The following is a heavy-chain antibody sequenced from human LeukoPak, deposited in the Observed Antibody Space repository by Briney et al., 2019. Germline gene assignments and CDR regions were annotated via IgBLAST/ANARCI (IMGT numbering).Heavy chain of an antibody. CDR1: GFTFSSYS. CDR3: ARYPPYDFWSGYYYFDY. D-gene: IGHD3-3*01. Sequence: AGGSLRLSCAASGFTFSSYSMNWVRQAPGKGLEWVSSISSSSSYIYYADSVKGRFTISRDNAKNSLYLQMNSLRAEDTAVYYCARYPPYDFWSGYYYFDYWGQGTLVTVSS. V-gene: IGHV3-21*01. CDR2: ISSSSSYI. J-gene: IGHJ4*02.